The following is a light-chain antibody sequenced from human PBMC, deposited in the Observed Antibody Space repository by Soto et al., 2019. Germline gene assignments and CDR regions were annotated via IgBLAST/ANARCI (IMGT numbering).Light chain of an antibody. CDR2: DAS. J-gene: IGKJ3*01. CDR3: QQRGNWPPT. V-gene: IGKV3-11*01. Sequence: EVVLTQSPAILSLSPGERATLSCRASQSVSSYLAWYQQKPGQTPRLLIYDASNRATGIPARFSGSGPGTDFTLTISSLEPEDFAVYFCQQRGNWPPTFGPGTKVDI. CDR1: QSVSSY.